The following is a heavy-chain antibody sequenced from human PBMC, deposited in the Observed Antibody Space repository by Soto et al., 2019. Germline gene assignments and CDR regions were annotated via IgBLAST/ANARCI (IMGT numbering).Heavy chain of an antibody. CDR2: IYYSGST. J-gene: IGHJ3*02. D-gene: IGHD6-13*01. Sequence: SETLSLTCTVSGGSISSGDYYWSWIRQPPGKGLEWIGYIYYSGSTYYNPSLKSRVTISVDTSKNQFSLKLSSVTAADTAVYYCARGASSWLSGAFDIWGQGTMVTVSS. CDR1: GGSISSGDYY. CDR3: ARGASSWLSGAFDI. V-gene: IGHV4-30-4*01.